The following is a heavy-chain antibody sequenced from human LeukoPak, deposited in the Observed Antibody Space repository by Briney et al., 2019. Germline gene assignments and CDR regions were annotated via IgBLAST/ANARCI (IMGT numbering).Heavy chain of an antibody. CDR3: ARILIKGYSSGWSTGGFDY. CDR1: GFTFSSYA. J-gene: IGHJ4*02. D-gene: IGHD6-19*01. Sequence: GGSLRLSCAASGFTFSSYAMHWVRQAPGKGLEWVAVISYDGSNKFYADSVKGRFTISRDNSKNTLYLQMNSLRAEDTAVYYCARILIKGYSSGWSTGGFDYWGQGTLVTVSS. CDR2: ISYDGSNK. V-gene: IGHV3-30-3*01.